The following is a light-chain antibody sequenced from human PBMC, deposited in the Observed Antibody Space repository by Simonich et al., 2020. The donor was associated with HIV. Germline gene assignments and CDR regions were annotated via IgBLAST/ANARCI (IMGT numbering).Light chain of an antibody. V-gene: IGKV1-12*01. J-gene: IGKJ2*01. CDR1: QGINSW. CDR3: QQANSFPPRYT. Sequence: DIQMTQSPSSVSASVGDRVTITCRASQGINSWLAWYQQKPGKAPKLLIYAASTLQSGVPSRVSGSGSGTDFTLTISSLQPEDFATYYCQQANSFPPRYTFGQGTKLEIK. CDR2: AAS.